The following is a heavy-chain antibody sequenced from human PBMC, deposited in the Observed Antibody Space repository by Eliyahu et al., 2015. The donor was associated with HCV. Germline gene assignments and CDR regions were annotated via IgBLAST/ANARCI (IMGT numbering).Heavy chain of an antibody. Sequence: QVQLQESGPGLVKPSETLSLTCXVXXGSINSYYWRWIRQPPGKGLEWIGYIYYSGSTNYNPSLKSRVTISVDTSKNQFSLKLSSVTAADTAVYYCARGGTSWTFDYWGQGTLVTVSS. CDR2: IYYSGST. CDR3: ARGGTSWTFDY. V-gene: IGHV4-59*01. J-gene: IGHJ4*02. CDR1: XGSINSYY. D-gene: IGHD2-2*01.